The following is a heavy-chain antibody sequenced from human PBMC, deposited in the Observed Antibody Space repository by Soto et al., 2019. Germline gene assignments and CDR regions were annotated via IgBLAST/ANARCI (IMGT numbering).Heavy chain of an antibody. CDR3: SKANSIQLWTTDAFDI. CDR1: GFTFSSYG. CDR2: ISYDGSNK. J-gene: IGHJ3*02. Sequence: QVQLVESGGCVVQPGRSLRLSCAASGFTFSSYGMHWVRQAPGKGLEWVAVISYDGSNKYYADSVKGRFTISRDNSKNTLYLQMNSLRAEDTAVYYCSKANSIQLWTTDAFDIWGQGTMVTVSS. D-gene: IGHD5-18*01. V-gene: IGHV3-30*18.